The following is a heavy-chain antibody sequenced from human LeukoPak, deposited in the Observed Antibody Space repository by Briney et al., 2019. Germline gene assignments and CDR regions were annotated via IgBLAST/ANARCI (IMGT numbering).Heavy chain of an antibody. Sequence: SGTLSLTCAVYGGSFSGYYWSWIRQPPGKGLEWIGEINHSGSTNYNPSLKSRVTISVDTSKNQFSLKLSSVTAADTAVYYCARGGPHYYGSGSYSSWGQGTLVTVSS. D-gene: IGHD3-10*01. CDR3: ARGGPHYYGSGSYSS. CDR1: GGSFSGYY. V-gene: IGHV4-34*01. J-gene: IGHJ4*02. CDR2: INHSGST.